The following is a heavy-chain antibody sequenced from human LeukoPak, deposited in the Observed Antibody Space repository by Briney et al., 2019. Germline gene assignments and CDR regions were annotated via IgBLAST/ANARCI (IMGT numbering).Heavy chain of an antibody. CDR2: ISGSGGST. V-gene: IGHV3-23*01. CDR1: GFTFSSYA. CDR3: ARTYLRRYSSSSYDSYYYYGMDV. Sequence: TGGSLRLSCAASGFTFSSYAMSWVRQAPGKGLEWVSAISGSGGSTYYADSVKGRFTISRDNSKNTLYLQMNSLRAEDTAVYYCARTYLRRYSSSSYDSYYYYGMDVWGQGTTVTVSS. D-gene: IGHD6-6*01. J-gene: IGHJ6*02.